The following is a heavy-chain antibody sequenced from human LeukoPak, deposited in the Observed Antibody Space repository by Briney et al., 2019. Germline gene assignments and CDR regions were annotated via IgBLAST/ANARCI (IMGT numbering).Heavy chain of an antibody. Sequence: GESLRLSCATSGFTFNNYNMNWVRQAPGRALEWVSAVSGSGAHTYYADSVKGRFTISRDNSRDTLYLQMNSLRAEDTAIYICAKDGGTYPYFLDVWGKGTTVIVSS. CDR2: VSGSGAHT. J-gene: IGHJ6*03. CDR3: AKDGGTYPYFLDV. CDR1: GFTFNNYN. V-gene: IGHV3-23*01. D-gene: IGHD1-26*01.